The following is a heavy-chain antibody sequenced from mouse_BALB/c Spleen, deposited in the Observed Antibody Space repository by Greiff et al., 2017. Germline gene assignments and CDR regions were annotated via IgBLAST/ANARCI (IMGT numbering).Heavy chain of an antibody. D-gene: IGHD2-14*01. CDR3: ARGGYDEEAFAY. Sequence: VQLQESGPSLVKPSQTLSLTCSVTGDSITSGYWHWIRKFPGNKLEYMGYISYSGSTYYNPSLKSRISNTRDTSKNQYYLQLNSVTTEDTATYCCARGGYDEEAFAYWGQGTLGTVSA. V-gene: IGHV3-8*02. CDR1: GDSITSGY. CDR2: ISYSGST. J-gene: IGHJ3*01.